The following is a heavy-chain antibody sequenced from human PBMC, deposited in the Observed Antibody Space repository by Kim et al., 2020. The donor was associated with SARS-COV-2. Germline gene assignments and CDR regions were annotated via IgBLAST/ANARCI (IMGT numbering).Heavy chain of an antibody. V-gene: IGHV3-21*01. CDR2: ISSSSSYI. D-gene: IGHD2-2*01. CDR3: ARESCSSTSCYGGVDYYYGMDV. Sequence: GGSLRLSCAASGFTFSSYSMNWVRQAPGKGLEWVSSISSSSSYIYYADSVKGRFTISRDNAKNSLYLQMNSLRAEDTAVYYCARESCSSTSCYGGVDYYYGMDVWGQGTTVTVSS. CDR1: GFTFSSYS. J-gene: IGHJ6*02.